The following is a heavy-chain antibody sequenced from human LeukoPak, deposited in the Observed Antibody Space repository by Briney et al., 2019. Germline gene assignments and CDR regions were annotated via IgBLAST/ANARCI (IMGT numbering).Heavy chain of an antibody. Sequence: GGSLRLSCAASRFTFSSYAISWVRQAPGKGLEWVAFIRYDGSNKYYADSVKGRFTISRDNSKNTLYLQMNSLRAEDTAVYYCAKGSHYDSSGYEDYWGQGTLVTVSS. CDR2: IRYDGSNK. V-gene: IGHV3-30*02. CDR3: AKGSHYDSSGYEDY. D-gene: IGHD3-22*01. CDR1: RFTFSSYA. J-gene: IGHJ4*02.